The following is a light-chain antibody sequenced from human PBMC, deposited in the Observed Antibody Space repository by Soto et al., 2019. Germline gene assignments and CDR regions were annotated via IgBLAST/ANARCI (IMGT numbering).Light chain of an antibody. Sequence: IQITQSPSSLSASVGDRVTIICRASQGIRNDLGWYQQKPGKAPKLLIYAASSLQSGVPSRFSGSGSATEFTLTISSLKHDDFATYYCQQYSTYPWTFGQGTKVDIK. CDR3: QQYSTYPWT. J-gene: IGKJ1*01. CDR2: AAS. CDR1: QGIRND. V-gene: IGKV1-17*01.